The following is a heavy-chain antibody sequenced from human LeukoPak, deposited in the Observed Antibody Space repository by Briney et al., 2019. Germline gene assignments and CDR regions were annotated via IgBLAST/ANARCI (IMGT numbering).Heavy chain of an antibody. CDR3: ARHLSLGSGHYPYYYYGMDV. D-gene: IGHD3-3*01. J-gene: IGHJ6*02. V-gene: IGHV5-51*01. CDR1: GYSFTDQW. CDR2: IYPGDSDT. Sequence: GESLKISCKASGYSFTDQWIGWVRQMPGKGLEWMGIIYPGDSDTRYSPSFQGQVTISADESISTAYLQWSSLKASDTAMYYCARHLSLGSGHYPYYYYGMDVWGQGTTVTVFS.